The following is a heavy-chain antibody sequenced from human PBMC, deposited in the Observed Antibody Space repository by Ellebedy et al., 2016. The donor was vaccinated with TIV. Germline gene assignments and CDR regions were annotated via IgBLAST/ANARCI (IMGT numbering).Heavy chain of an antibody. J-gene: IGHJ4*02. Sequence: GESLKISXAASGLTFSDHYMDWVRQAPGKGLEWVAVISGSGDLIFYADSVKGRFSISRDNSRNSLYLQLNSLRGDDTAVCYCAKVGFGDFDYWGQGTLVTVSS. D-gene: IGHD3-10*01. CDR2: ISGSGDLI. CDR1: GLTFSDHY. CDR3: AKVGFGDFDY. V-gene: IGHV3-69-1*02.